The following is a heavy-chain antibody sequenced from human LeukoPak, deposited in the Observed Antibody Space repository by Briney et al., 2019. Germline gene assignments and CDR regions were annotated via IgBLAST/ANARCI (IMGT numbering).Heavy chain of an antibody. Sequence: GRSLRLSCAASGITFRSYGMHWVRQAPGKGLEWVAFIWYDGSNKYYADSVKGRFTISRDNSTNTLFLQMNSLRAEDTAVYYCATDRATQYFDYWGQGTLVSVSS. CDR3: ATDRATQYFDY. V-gene: IGHV3-33*02. J-gene: IGHJ4*02. CDR2: IWYDGSNK. D-gene: IGHD2-15*01. CDR1: GITFRSYG.